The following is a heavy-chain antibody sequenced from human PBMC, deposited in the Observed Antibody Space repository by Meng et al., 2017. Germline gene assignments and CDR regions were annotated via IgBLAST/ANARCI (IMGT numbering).Heavy chain of an antibody. CDR1: GFTFSSYS. CDR2: ISRSSSYI. J-gene: IGHJ6*02. V-gene: IGHV3-21*01. Sequence: GGSLRLSCAASGFTFSSYSMNWVRQAPGKGLEWVSSISRSSSYIYYADSVKGRFTISRDNAKNSLYLQMNSLRAEDTAVYYCARDMDCTNGVCYEGDYYYYGMDVWGQGTTVTVSS. CDR3: ARDMDCTNGVCYEGDYYYYGMDV. D-gene: IGHD2-8*01.